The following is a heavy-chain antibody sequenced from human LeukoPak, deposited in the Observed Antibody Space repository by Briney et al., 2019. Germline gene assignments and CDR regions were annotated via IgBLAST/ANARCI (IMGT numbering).Heavy chain of an antibody. Sequence: GASVKVSCKASGGTFSSYAISWVRQAPGQGLEWMGGIIPIFGTANYAQKFQGRVTITADKSASTAYMELSSLRSEDTAVYYCASARYDSTPGFDYWGQGTLVTVSS. J-gene: IGHJ4*02. V-gene: IGHV1-69*06. CDR2: IIPIFGTA. D-gene: IGHD3-22*01. CDR3: ASARYDSTPGFDY. CDR1: GGTFSSYA.